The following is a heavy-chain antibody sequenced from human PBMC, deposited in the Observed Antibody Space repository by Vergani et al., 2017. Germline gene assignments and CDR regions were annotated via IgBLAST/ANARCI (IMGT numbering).Heavy chain of an antibody. V-gene: IGHV4-39*07. D-gene: IGHD3-3*01. CDR1: GGSISSSSYY. Sequence: QLQLQESGPGLVKPSETLSLTCTVSGGSISSSSYYWGWIRQPPRKGLEWIGSIYYSGSTYYNPSLKSRVTISVDTSKNQFSLKLSSVTAADTAVYYCARAFWSGYYSLVGYYYGMDVWGQGTTVTVSS. J-gene: IGHJ6*02. CDR2: IYYSGST. CDR3: ARAFWSGYYSLVGYYYGMDV.